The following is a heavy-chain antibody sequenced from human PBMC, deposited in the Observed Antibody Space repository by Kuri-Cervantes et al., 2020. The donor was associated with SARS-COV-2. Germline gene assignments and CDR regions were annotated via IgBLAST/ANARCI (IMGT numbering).Heavy chain of an antibody. D-gene: IGHD3-10*01. J-gene: IGHJ6*02. CDR1: GGSISSYY. CDR2: IYYSGST. V-gene: IGHV4-59*01. CDR3: ARDRGSGPGGYYYGMDV. Sequence: SETLSLTCTVSGGSISSYYRSWIRQPPGKGLEWIGYIYYSGSTNYNPSLKSRVTISVDTSKNQFSLKLSSVTAADTAVYYCARDRGSGPGGYYYGMDVWGQGTTVTVSS.